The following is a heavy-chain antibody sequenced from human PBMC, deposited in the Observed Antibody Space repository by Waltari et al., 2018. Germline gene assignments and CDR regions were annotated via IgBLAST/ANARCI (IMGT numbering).Heavy chain of an antibody. D-gene: IGHD6-6*01. Sequence: QVVLVQSGAEVKKPGASVKVSCKASGYIFINYYLHWVRQAPGQGPEWMGWVNPDTGNANYAPKFRGRVTMTWDTSSNTAFMDLSDLKPDDTAVYYCVRDRTTVAARPGDYWGQGTLVTVSS. CDR1: GYIFINYY. CDR2: VNPDTGNA. CDR3: VRDRTTVAARPGDY. J-gene: IGHJ4*02. V-gene: IGHV1-2*07.